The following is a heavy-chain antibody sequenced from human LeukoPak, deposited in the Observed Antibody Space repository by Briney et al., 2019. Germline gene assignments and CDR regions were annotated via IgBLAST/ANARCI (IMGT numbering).Heavy chain of an antibody. D-gene: IGHD6-13*01. J-gene: IGHJ4*02. CDR2: IWYDGTNK. CDR3: AKDAAGPEY. CDR1: GFTFSSCG. V-gene: IGHV3-33*06. Sequence: PGRSLRLSCAASGFTFSSCGMHWVRQAPGKGLEWVAVIWYDGTNKYYADSVKGRFTISRDNSKNTLFLQMSSLRVEDTAMYYCAKDAAGPEYWGQGTLVTVSS.